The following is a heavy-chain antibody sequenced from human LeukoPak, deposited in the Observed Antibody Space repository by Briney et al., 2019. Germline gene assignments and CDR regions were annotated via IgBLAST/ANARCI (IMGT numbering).Heavy chain of an antibody. CDR2: INPNSGGT. D-gene: IGHD3-10*01. CDR3: ARGLGYRAVRGVSNWFDP. Sequence: ASVKVSCKASGYTFAGYYMHWVRQAPGQGLEWMGWINPNSGGTNYAQKFQGWVTMTRDTSISTAYMGLSRLRSDDTAVYYCARGLGYRAVRGVSNWFDPWGQGTLVTVSS. V-gene: IGHV1-2*04. J-gene: IGHJ5*02. CDR1: GYTFAGYY.